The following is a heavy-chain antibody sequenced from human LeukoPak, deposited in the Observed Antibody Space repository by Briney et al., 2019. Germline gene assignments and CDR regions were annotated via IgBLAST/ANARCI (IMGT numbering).Heavy chain of an antibody. CDR1: GFTFGVFP. CDR3: AKALVGATIPDWFDP. D-gene: IGHD1-26*01. Sequence: GSSLSLFCAPCGFTFGVFPMLWVRQAPGGGLVWFSGLSWNSGSIGYADSVKGRFTISRDNAKNSLYLQMNSLRAEDTALYYCAKALVGATIPDWFDPWGQGTLVTVSS. CDR2: LSWNSGSI. J-gene: IGHJ5*02. V-gene: IGHV3-9*01.